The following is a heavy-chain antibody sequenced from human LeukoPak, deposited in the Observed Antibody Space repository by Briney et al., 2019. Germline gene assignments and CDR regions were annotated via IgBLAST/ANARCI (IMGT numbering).Heavy chain of an antibody. J-gene: IGHJ4*02. V-gene: IGHV4-39*01. D-gene: IGHD2-2*01. CDR3: ASLGYQLPYY. CDR1: GGSISSSSYY. Sequence: SETLSLTCTVSGGSISSSSYYWGWIRQSPGKGLEWIGSIYYSGSTYYNPSLKSRVTISVDTSKNQFSLKLSSVTAADTAVYYCASLGYQLPYYWGQGTLVTVSS. CDR2: IYYSGST.